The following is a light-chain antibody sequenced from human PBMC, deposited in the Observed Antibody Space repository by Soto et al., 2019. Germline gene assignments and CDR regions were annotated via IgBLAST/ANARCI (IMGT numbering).Light chain of an antibody. CDR3: QQYGSSPTWT. Sequence: ESVLTQSPGTLSLSPGERATLSCRASQSVSSNYLAWYQQKPGQAHRPLIYGASTGASGIPARFSGSGSGTDFTLTISRLEPEASAVYYCQQYGSSPTWTFGQGTKVDIK. V-gene: IGKV3-20*01. CDR1: QSVSSNY. CDR2: GAS. J-gene: IGKJ1*01.